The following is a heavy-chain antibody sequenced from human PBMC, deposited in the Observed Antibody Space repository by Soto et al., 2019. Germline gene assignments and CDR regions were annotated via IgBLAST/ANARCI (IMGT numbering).Heavy chain of an antibody. J-gene: IGHJ4*02. D-gene: IGHD1-26*01. CDR1: GFTFSSYA. V-gene: IGHV3-30-3*01. CDR2: ISYDGSNK. CDR3: ARDPIVGATTTEYAFAY. Sequence: QVQLVESGGGVVQPGRSLRLSCAASGFTFSSYAMHWVRQAPGKGLEWVAVISYDGSNKYYADSVKGRFTISRDNSKNTLYLQMNSLRAEDTAVYYCARDPIVGATTTEYAFAYWGQGTLVTVSS.